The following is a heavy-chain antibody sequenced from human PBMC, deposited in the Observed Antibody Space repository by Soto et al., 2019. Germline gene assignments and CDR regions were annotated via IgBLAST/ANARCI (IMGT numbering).Heavy chain of an antibody. J-gene: IGHJ6*04. CDR2: IIPIFGTA. D-gene: IGHD2-15*01. Sequence: SSVKVSCKASGGTFSSYAISWVRQAPGQGLEWMGGIIPIFGTANYAQKFQGRVTITADESTSTAYMELSSLRSEDTAVYYCARTEVKGVAATPGYHSGIDGWGKGTKVTVPS. V-gene: IGHV1-69*13. CDR1: GGTFSSYA. CDR3: ARTEVKGVAATPGYHSGIDG.